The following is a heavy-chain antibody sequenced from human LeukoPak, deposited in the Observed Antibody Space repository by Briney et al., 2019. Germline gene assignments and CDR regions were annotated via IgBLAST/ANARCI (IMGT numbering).Heavy chain of an antibody. V-gene: IGHV3-30*01. D-gene: IGHD6-19*01. CDR2: ISYDGSNK. J-gene: IGHJ4*02. Sequence: GGSLRLSCAASGFTFSSYAMHWVRQAPGKGLEWVAVISYDGSNKYYADSVKGRFTISRDNSKNTLYLQMNSLRAEDTAVYYCARERSGWCFFLFDYWGQGTLVTVS. CDR3: ARERSGWCFFLFDY. CDR1: GFTFSSYA.